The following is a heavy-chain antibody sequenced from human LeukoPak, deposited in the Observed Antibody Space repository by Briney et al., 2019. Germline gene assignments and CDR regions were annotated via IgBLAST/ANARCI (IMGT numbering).Heavy chain of an antibody. J-gene: IGHJ6*02. D-gene: IGHD2-21*01. CDR3: TRGLIPSTFGMDV. V-gene: IGHV3-49*03. CDR2: IRDTIHGETT. Sequence: PGGSLRLSCSASGFTFGDYDMSWFRQAPGKGLEWVGFIRDTIHGETTDYAASVKGRFTISREDSKNTAHLQMSNLKIEDTAIYYCTRGLIPSTFGMDVWGQGTTVTVSS. CDR1: GFTFGDYD.